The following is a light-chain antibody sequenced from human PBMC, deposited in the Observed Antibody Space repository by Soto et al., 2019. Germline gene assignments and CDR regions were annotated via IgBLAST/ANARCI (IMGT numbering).Light chain of an antibody. Sequence: ETVLTQSPGTQSLSPGERATLSCRASQSVSSSYLAWYQQKPGQAPRLLIYGASSRATGIPDRFSGSGSGTDFTLTISRLEPEDFAVYYCQQYGSSPPTFGQGTKLEIK. CDR2: GAS. V-gene: IGKV3-20*01. CDR3: QQYGSSPPT. J-gene: IGKJ2*01. CDR1: QSVSSSY.